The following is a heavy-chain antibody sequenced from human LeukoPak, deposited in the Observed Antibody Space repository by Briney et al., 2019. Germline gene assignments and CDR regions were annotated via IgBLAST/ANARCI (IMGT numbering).Heavy chain of an antibody. CDR3: ARYSSSWYYFDY. CDR1: GGSFSGYY. CDR2: INHSGST. J-gene: IGHJ4*02. Sequence: SETLSLTCAVYGGSFSGYYWSWIRQPPGKGLEWIGEINHSGSTNYNPSLKSRVTISVDTSKNQFSLKLSSVTAADTAVYNCARYSSSWYYFDYWGQGTLVTVSS. D-gene: IGHD6-13*01. V-gene: IGHV4-34*01.